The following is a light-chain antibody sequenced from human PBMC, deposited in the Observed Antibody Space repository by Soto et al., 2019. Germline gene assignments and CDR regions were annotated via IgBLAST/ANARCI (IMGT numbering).Light chain of an antibody. Sequence: IFLTQSPGSLYLSSGDRATLSCRASQTVRSSYLAWYQQRPGQAPKLLIYGAFNRAIGIPDRLSGSESGRYYNLTISRLDPEDSAVYYCQQYGVSITFGGGTKVEIK. CDR1: QTVRSSY. CDR3: QQYGVSIT. J-gene: IGKJ4*01. CDR2: GAF. V-gene: IGKV3-20*01.